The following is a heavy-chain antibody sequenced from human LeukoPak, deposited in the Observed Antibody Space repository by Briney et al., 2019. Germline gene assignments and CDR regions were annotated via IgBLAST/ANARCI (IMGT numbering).Heavy chain of an antibody. CDR3: ARCIQYCSSGSCYRLFDY. CDR2: IYYSGST. V-gene: IGHV4-59*01. Sequence: SETLSLTCTVSGGSISSYYWSWIRQPPGKRLEWIGYIYYSGSTNYNPSLKRRVTISVDTSKNQFSLKLSSVTAADTAVYYCARCIQYCSSGSCYRLFDYWGQGTLVTVSS. D-gene: IGHD2-15*01. CDR1: GGSISSYY. J-gene: IGHJ4*02.